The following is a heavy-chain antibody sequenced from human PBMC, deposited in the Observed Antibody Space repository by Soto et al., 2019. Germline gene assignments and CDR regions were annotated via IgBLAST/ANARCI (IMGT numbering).Heavy chain of an antibody. CDR1: GGTFSSYA. CDR2: IIPIFGTA. J-gene: IGHJ4*02. D-gene: IGHD6-13*01. CDR3: ASGSSSWYFPLDY. V-gene: IGHV1-69*13. Sequence: SVKVSCKASGGTFSSYAISWVRQAPGQGLEWMGGIIPIFGTANYAQKFQGRVTITADESTSTAYMELSSLRSEDTAVYYCASGSSSWYFPLDYWGQGTLVTVSS.